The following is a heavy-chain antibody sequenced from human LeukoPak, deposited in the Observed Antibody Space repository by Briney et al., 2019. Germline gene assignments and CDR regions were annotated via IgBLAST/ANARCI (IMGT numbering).Heavy chain of an antibody. J-gene: IGHJ4*02. V-gene: IGHV1-2*02. CDR3: ARSAVEAATPAGY. D-gene: IGHD2-15*01. Sequence: GASVKVSCKTSGCTFTGYYMHWVRQAPGQGLEWMGWINPSTGGTSYAQKFQGRVTMTRDTSITTAYMELSGLRSDDTAVYYCARSAVEAATPAGYWGQGTLVTVSS. CDR1: GCTFTGYY. CDR2: INPSTGGT.